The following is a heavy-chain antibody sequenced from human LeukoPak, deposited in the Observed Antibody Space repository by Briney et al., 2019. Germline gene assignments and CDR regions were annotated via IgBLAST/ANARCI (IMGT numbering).Heavy chain of an antibody. Sequence: PSQTLSLTCTVSGGSISSGGYYWSWIRQPPGKGLEWIGYIYHSGSTYYNPSLKSRVTISVDRSKNQFSLKLSSVTAADTAVYYYALQGLSSGYYYVSDYWGQGTLVTVSS. J-gene: IGHJ4*02. CDR3: ALQGLSSGYYYVSDY. CDR1: GGSISSGGYY. V-gene: IGHV4-30-2*01. D-gene: IGHD3-22*01. CDR2: IYHSGST.